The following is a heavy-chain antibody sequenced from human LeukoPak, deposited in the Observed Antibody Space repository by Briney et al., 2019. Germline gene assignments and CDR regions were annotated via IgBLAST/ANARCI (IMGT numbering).Heavy chain of an antibody. Sequence: GGSLRLSCAASGFTFSSYAMSWVRQAPGKGLEWVSYISSSGSTIYYADSVKGRFTTSRDNAKSSLYLQMNSLRAEDTAVYYCARFIDIVVVPAAISGVGYFDYWGQGTLVTVSS. CDR2: ISSSGSTI. CDR1: GFTFSSYA. CDR3: ARFIDIVVVPAAISGVGYFDY. V-gene: IGHV3-48*03. J-gene: IGHJ4*02. D-gene: IGHD2-2*02.